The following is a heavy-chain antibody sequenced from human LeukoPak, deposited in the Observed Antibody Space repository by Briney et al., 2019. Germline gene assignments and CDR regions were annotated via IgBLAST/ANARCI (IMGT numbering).Heavy chain of an antibody. CDR2: INSNSGGT. V-gene: IGHV1-2*06. CDR1: GYTFTGYY. D-gene: IGHD6-19*01. CDR3: RSPTPAPKCLQWLVQRDDGFDI. J-gene: IGHJ3*02. Sequence: AAVKDTRQASGYTFTGYYMHSVRPPPGQGVRWMGLINSNSGGTNYAQKFQGRVTITSDTSISTAYMELSRLTWGDTAGYYFRSPTPAPKCLQWLVQRDDGFDILGQGTMVTVCS.